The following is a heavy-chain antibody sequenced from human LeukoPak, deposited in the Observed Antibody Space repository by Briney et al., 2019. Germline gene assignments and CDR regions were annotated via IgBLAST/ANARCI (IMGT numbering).Heavy chain of an antibody. V-gene: IGHV4-31*03. CDR2: IYYSGST. J-gene: IGHJ4*02. D-gene: IGHD4-23*01. CDR3: ARATRKLQYFDY. Sequence: SQTLSLTCTVSGGSISSGGYYWSWIRQHPGKGLAWIWYIYYSGSTYYNPSLKSRVTISVDTSKNQFSLKLSSVTAADTAVYYCARATRKLQYFDYWGQGTLVTVSS. CDR1: GGSISSGGYY.